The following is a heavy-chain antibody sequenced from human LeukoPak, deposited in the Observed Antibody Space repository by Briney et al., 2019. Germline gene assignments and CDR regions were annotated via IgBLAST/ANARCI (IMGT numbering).Heavy chain of an antibody. CDR1: GFTFSSYS. CDR3: ARRVTTAYDY. CDR2: MSSSSSSII. J-gene: IGHJ4*02. V-gene: IGHV3-48*02. Sequence: GGSLRLSCAASGFTFSSYSMNWVRQAPGKGLGWVSYMSSSSSSIIHYADSVKGRFTISRDNAKNSVYLQMNSLTDEDTAVYYCARRVTTAYDYWGQGTLVTVSS. D-gene: IGHD1-1*01.